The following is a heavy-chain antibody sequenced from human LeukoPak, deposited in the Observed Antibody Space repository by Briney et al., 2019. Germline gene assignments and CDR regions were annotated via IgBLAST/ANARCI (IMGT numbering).Heavy chain of an antibody. CDR1: GFTFSSYA. CDR3: ARDQQDLSGSYSLTFDY. D-gene: IGHD1-26*01. CDR2: ISYDGSNK. V-gene: IGHV3-30-3*01. Sequence: GRSLRLSCAASGFTFSSYAMHWVRQAPGKGLEWVAVISYDGSNKYHADPVKGRFTISRDNSKNTLYLQMTSLRAEDTAVYYCARDQQDLSGSYSLTFDYWGQGTLVTVSS. J-gene: IGHJ4*02.